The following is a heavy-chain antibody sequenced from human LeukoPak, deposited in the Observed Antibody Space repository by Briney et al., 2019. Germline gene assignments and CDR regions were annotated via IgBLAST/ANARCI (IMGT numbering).Heavy chain of an antibody. J-gene: IGHJ5*02. CDR2: ITSKTDGETT. CDR1: GFTFSIAW. V-gene: IGHV3-15*01. D-gene: IGHD3-9*01. CDR3: TRELTENWFDP. Sequence: PGGSLRLSCAASGFTFSIAWMSWVRQAPGKGLEWVGRITSKTDGETTDNAATVKRRFTISRDDSKNTLYLQMNSLKTEDTAVYYCTRELTENWFDPWGQGTLVTVSS.